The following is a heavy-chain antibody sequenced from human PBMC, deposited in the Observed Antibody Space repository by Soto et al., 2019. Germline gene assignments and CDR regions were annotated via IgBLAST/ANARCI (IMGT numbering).Heavy chain of an antibody. D-gene: IGHD3-3*01. V-gene: IGHV3-23*01. J-gene: IGHJ2*01. CDR2: ISGSGGST. Sequence: EVQLLESGGGLVQPGGSLRLSCAASGFTFSSYAMSWVRQAPGKGLEWVSAISGSGGSTYYADSVKGRFTISRDNSKNALYLHMNSLRAEDTAVYYCAKVFGVVTYYWYFDLWGRGTLVTVSS. CDR3: AKVFGVVTYYWYFDL. CDR1: GFTFSSYA.